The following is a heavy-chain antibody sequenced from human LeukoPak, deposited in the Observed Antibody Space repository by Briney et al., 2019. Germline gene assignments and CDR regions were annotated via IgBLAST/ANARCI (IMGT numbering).Heavy chain of an antibody. V-gene: IGHV4-34*01. CDR1: GGSFSDHH. CDR3: ARGRVAPDY. Sequence: SETLSLMCVVSGGSFSDHHYTWIRQSPPKGGEWMGESNHSETTHYHPSLHSRVTISIDSSKNQFSLILTSVTFAATPVFYCARGRVAPDYCGQGKLVTVSS. CDR2: SNHSETT. J-gene: IGHJ4*02. D-gene: IGHD5-12*01.